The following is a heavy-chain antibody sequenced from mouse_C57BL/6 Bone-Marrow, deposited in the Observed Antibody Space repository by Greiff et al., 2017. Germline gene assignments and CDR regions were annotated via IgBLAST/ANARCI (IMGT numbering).Heavy chain of an antibody. CDR2: ISYDGSN. J-gene: IGHJ2*01. Sequence: EVHLVESGPGLVKPSQSLSLTCSVTGYSITSGYYWNWIRQFPGNKLEWMGYISYDGSNNYNPSLKNRISITRDTSKNQFFLKLNSVTTEDTATYYCARGLYDYDPDYWGQGTTLTVSS. CDR3: ARGLYDYDPDY. D-gene: IGHD2-4*01. V-gene: IGHV3-6*01. CDR1: GYSITSGYY.